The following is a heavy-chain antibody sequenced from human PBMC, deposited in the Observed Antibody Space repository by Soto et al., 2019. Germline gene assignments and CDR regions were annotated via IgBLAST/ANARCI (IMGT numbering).Heavy chain of an antibody. D-gene: IGHD3-10*01. CDR2: ISYDGSNK. CDR1: GFTFSSYG. CDR3: SGSGSYYNPAFDI. V-gene: IGHV3-30*03. Sequence: GGSLRLSCAASGFTFSSYGMHWVRQAPGKGLEWVAVISYDGSNKYYADSVKGRFTISRDNSKNTLYLQMNSLRVEDTAVYYCSGSGSYYNPAFDIWGQGTMVTVS. J-gene: IGHJ3*02.